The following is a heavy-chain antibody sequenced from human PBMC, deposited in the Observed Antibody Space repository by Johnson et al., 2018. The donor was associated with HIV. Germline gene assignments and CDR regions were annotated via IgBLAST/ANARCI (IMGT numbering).Heavy chain of an antibody. CDR2: IRYDGSNK. V-gene: IGHV3-30*02. Sequence: QVQLVESGGGLVQPGRSLRLSCAASGFTFSSYGMHWVRQAPGKGLEWVAFIRYDGSNKYYADSVKGRFTISRDNSKYTLYLQMNRLGAADKAVYYCAKDERAGQWLVLAFDIWGQGTMVTVSS. D-gene: IGHD6-19*01. CDR1: GFTFSSYG. CDR3: AKDERAGQWLVLAFDI. J-gene: IGHJ3*02.